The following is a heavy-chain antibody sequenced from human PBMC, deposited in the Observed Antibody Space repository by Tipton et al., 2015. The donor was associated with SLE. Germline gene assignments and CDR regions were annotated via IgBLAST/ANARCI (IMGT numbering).Heavy chain of an antibody. J-gene: IGHJ4*02. CDR3: ARSGYDSSGYGDY. Sequence: SLRLSCAASGFTFSTYEMNWVRQAPGKGLEWVSYIGSSGSTIYYADSVKGRFAISRDNAKNSLFLQMNSLRPEDTAVYYCARSGYDSSGYGDYWGLGTLVTVSS. CDR2: IGSSGSTI. D-gene: IGHD3-22*01. CDR1: GFTFSTYE. V-gene: IGHV3-48*03.